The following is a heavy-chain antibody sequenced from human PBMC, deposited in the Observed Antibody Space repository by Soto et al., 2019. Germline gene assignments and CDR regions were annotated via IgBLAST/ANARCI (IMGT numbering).Heavy chain of an antibody. V-gene: IGHV4-34*01. Sequence: PSETMSLTCAVYGGSFSGYYWSWIRQPPGKGLEWIGEVNHSGSTNYNPSLKSRVTVSVDTSKNQFSLKLSSVTAADTAVYYCARRVQGTRYFQHWGQGTLVTVSS. D-gene: IGHD1-1*01. CDR2: VNHSGST. CDR3: ARRVQGTRYFQH. CDR1: GGSFSGYY. J-gene: IGHJ1*01.